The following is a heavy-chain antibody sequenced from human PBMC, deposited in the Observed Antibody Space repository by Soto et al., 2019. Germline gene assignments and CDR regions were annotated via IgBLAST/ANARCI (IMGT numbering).Heavy chain of an antibody. Sequence: QVQLVQSGAEVKKPGASVKVSCKASGYTFTSYYMHWVRQAPGQGLEWMGIINPSGGSTSYAQKFQGRVTMTRDTTTSTVYMELSRLRSEDTAEYYCARGKGGGSSRGTYYFDSWGQGTLVTVSS. CDR1: GYTFTSYY. D-gene: IGHD1-26*01. CDR2: INPSGGST. CDR3: ARGKGGGSSRGTYYFDS. V-gene: IGHV1-46*01. J-gene: IGHJ4*02.